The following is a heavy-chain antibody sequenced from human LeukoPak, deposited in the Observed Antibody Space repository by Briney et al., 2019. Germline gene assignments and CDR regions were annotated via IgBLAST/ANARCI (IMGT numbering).Heavy chain of an antibody. Sequence: GGSLRLSCSASGFTFNRYAMHWVRQAPGKGLEPVSAINSDGGNTYYADSVKGRFTISRDNSNNTLYLQMSSLRAEDTAVYYCVKRDAYDSSGYYGNWGQGTLVTVSS. CDR1: GFTFNRYA. J-gene: IGHJ4*02. V-gene: IGHV3-64D*06. CDR3: VKRDAYDSSGYYGN. D-gene: IGHD3-22*01. CDR2: INSDGGNT.